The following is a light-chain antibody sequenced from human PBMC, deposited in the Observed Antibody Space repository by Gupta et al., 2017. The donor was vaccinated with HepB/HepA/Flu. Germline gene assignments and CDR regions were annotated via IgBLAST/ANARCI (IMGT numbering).Light chain of an antibody. CDR1: QSVSSR. CDR3: KQGVNWLVT. J-gene: IGKJ5*01. CDR2: DAS. Sequence: EIAFTPFRPTLSSSPHHRATLSCRVSQSVSSRLAWYQQKPGQAPRLLIYDASNRATGVPARISGSGSGTDFTLTISSLEPEDFAVYYCKQGVNWLVTFGQGTRVEIK. V-gene: IGKV3-11*01.